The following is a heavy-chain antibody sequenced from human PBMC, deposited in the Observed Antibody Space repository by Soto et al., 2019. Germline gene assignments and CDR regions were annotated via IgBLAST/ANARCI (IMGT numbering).Heavy chain of an antibody. CDR1: GFTFSSYA. CDR3: AKTGVVTGPYYYYGMDV. D-gene: IGHD3-3*01. Sequence: EVQLLESGGGLVQPGGSLRLSCAASGFTFSSYAMSWVRQAPGKGLEGASAISGSGGSTYYADSVKGRFTISRDNSKNTLYLQMNSLRAEDTAVYYCAKTGVVTGPYYYYGMDVWGQGTTVTVSS. CDR2: ISGSGGST. J-gene: IGHJ6*02. V-gene: IGHV3-23*01.